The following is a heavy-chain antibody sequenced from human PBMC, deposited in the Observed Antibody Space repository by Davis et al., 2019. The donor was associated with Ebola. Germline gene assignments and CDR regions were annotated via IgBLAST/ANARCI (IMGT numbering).Heavy chain of an antibody. Sequence: ASVKVSCKASGYTFTSYDINWVRQATGQGLEWMGWMNPNSGNTGYAQNFQGRVTMTKNTSISTAYMELSSLTSEDTAVYYCARGRGHYEYSGGDYWGQGTLVTVSS. D-gene: IGHD2-21*01. J-gene: IGHJ4*02. CDR1: GYTFTSYD. V-gene: IGHV1-8*01. CDR2: MNPNSGNT. CDR3: ARGRGHYEYSGGDY.